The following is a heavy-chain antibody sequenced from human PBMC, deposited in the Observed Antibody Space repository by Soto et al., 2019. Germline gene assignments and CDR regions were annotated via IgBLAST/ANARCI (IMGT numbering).Heavy chain of an antibody. D-gene: IGHD6-6*01. CDR2: INPSGGST. J-gene: IGHJ3*02. CDR3: ARDQAGSPYSSSPGGPLPDAFDI. Sequence: QVQLVQSGAEVKKPGASVKVSCKASGYTFTSYYMHWVRQAPGQGLEWMGIINPSGGSTSYAQKFQGRVTMTRDTSTSTVYMELSSLRSEDTAVYYCARDQAGSPYSSSPGGPLPDAFDIWGQGTMVTVSS. CDR1: GYTFTSYY. V-gene: IGHV1-46*01.